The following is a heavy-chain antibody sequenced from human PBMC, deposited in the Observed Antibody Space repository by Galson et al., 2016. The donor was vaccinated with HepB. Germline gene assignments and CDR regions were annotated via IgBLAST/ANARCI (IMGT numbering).Heavy chain of an antibody. CDR2: INNGAATT. CDR1: GFFFSGRA. J-gene: IGHJ4*02. V-gene: IGHV3-23*01. D-gene: IGHD4/OR15-4a*01. CDR3: ARDDYSGGRGSPDY. Sequence: SLRLPCAASGFFFSGRAMSWVRQAPGKGLEWVSGINNGAATTGYAASVKGRFTISRDNSKNTLYLQMNSLRTEDTAVYYCARDDYSGGRGSPDYWGQGTLVTVSS.